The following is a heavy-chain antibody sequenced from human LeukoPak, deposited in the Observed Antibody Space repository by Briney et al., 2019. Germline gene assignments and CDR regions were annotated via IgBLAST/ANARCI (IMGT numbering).Heavy chain of an antibody. J-gene: IGHJ4*02. D-gene: IGHD5-24*01. CDR1: GGSISSSSYY. V-gene: IGHV4-39*01. CDR3: ARQGHGSPIDY. Sequence: PSETLSLTCTVSGGSISSSSYYWGWIRQPPAKGLEWIGSIYYSGITYYNPSLKSRVTISVDTSNNQFSLKLSSVTAADTAVYYCARQGHGSPIDYWGQGTLVTVSS. CDR2: IYYSGIT.